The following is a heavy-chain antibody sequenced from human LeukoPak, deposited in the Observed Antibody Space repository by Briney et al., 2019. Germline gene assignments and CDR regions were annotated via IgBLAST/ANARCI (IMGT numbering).Heavy chain of an antibody. J-gene: IGHJ6*02. CDR1: GFTFSSYS. V-gene: IGHV3-21*01. CDR3: ARGYCSGGSCYSYYYDGMDV. CDR2: ISSSSSYI. Sequence: GGSLRLSCAASGFTFSSYSMNWVRQAPGKGLEWVSSISSSSSYIYYADSVKGRFTISRDNAKNSLYLQMNSLRAEDTAVYYCARGYCSGGSCYSYYYDGMDVWGQGTTVTVSS. D-gene: IGHD2-15*01.